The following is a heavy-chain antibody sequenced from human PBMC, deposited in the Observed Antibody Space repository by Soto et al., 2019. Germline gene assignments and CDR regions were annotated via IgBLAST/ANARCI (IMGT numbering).Heavy chain of an antibody. CDR1: GFPFSSYW. D-gene: IGHD3-9*01. J-gene: IGHJ4*02. V-gene: IGHV3-74*01. CDR2: ISGDGVTT. Sequence: EVQLVESGGDLVQRGGSLRLSCAASGFPFSSYWMHWVRHTPGKGLDWVARISGDGVTTYYADSVTGRFTVSRDNAKNTPSLQISSLRAEDTAFYYCAREYYGLLTRYHADYWGQGALVSVSS. CDR3: AREYYGLLTRYHADY.